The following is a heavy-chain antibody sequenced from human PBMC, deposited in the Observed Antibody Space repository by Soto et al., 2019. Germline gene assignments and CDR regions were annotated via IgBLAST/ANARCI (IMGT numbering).Heavy chain of an antibody. V-gene: IGHV1-8*01. D-gene: IGHD3-3*01. CDR2: MNPNSGNT. CDR3: AREGNDFWSGYPAKLDV. J-gene: IGHJ6*04. CDR1: GYTFTSYD. Sequence: ASVAVSCQASGYTFTSYDINWVRQATGQGLEWMGWMNPNSGNTGYAQKFQGRVTMTRNTSISTAYMELSSLRSEDTAVYYCAREGNDFWSGYPAKLDVWGKGTTVTVSS.